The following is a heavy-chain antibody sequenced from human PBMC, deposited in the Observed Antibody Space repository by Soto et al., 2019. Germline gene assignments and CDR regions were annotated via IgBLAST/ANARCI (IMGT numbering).Heavy chain of an antibody. CDR2: NIPIFGTA. V-gene: IGHV1-69*01. CDR3: ARDSGGTTVAVGMDV. D-gene: IGHD4-17*01. CDR1: GGTFSSYA. Sequence: QVQLVQSGAEVKKPGSSVKVSCKASGGTFSSYAISWVRQAPGQGLEWMGGNIPIFGTANYAQKFQGRVTITADETTGTSYMELSSLRSEDTAVYYCARDSGGTTVAVGMDVWGQGTTVTVSS. J-gene: IGHJ6*02.